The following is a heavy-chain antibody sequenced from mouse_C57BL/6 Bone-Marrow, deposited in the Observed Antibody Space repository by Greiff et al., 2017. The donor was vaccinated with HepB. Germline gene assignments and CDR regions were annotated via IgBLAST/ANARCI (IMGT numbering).Heavy chain of an antibody. J-gene: IGHJ3*01. Sequence: VQLQQPGTELVKPGASVKLSCKASGYTFTSYWMHWVKQRPGQGLEWIGNINPSNGGTKYNEKFKSKATLTVDKSSSTAYMQLSSLTSEDSAVYYCARKGPYYSNPAWFAYWGQGTLVTVSA. CDR1: GYTFTSYW. D-gene: IGHD2-5*01. V-gene: IGHV1-53*01. CDR3: ARKGPYYSNPAWFAY. CDR2: INPSNGGT.